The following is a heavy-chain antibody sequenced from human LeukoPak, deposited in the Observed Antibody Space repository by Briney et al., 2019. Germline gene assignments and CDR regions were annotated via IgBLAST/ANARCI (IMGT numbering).Heavy chain of an antibody. J-gene: IGHJ5*02. CDR2: INHSGST. D-gene: IGHD6-6*01. V-gene: IGHV4-34*01. Sequence: SETLSLTCAVYGGSFSTYYWSWIRQPPGKGLEWIGEINHSGSTHYNPSPKSRVTISVDTSKNQFSLKLSSVTAADTAVYYCARGARGITTRPDGWFDPWGQGTLVTVSS. CDR1: GGSFSTYY. CDR3: ARGARGITTRPDGWFDP.